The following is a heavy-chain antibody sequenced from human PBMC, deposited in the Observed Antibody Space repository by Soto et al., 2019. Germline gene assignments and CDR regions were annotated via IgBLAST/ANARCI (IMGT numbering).Heavy chain of an antibody. V-gene: IGHV3-74*01. J-gene: IGHJ6*02. CDR1: GFTFSSCW. D-gene: IGHD2-2*01. CDR2: INSDGSGT. CDR3: ARDPDIVIIPAATDAMDV. Sequence: LRLSCAASGFTFSSCWMHWVRQSPGKGLVWVSRINSDGSGTTYADSVKGRFTISRDNAKNTLYLQMNSLRAEDTAVYYCARDPDIVIIPAATDAMDVWGQGTTVTVSS.